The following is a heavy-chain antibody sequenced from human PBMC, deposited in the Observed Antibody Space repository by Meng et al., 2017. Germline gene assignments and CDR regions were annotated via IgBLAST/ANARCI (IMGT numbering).Heavy chain of an antibody. Sequence: QIPLKESGPTLVKPTQTLTLTCTFSGFSLSTSGVGVGWIRQPPGKALEWLALIYWDDDKRYSPSLKSRLTITKDTSKNQVVLTMTNMDPVDTATYYCAHRPNVEMATYHIDYWGQGTLVTVSS. CDR1: GFSLSTSGVG. CDR2: IYWDDDK. D-gene: IGHD5-24*01. J-gene: IGHJ4*02. CDR3: AHRPNVEMATYHIDY. V-gene: IGHV2-5*02.